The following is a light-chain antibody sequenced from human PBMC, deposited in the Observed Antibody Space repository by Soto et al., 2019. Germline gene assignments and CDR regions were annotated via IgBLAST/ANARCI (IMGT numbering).Light chain of an antibody. V-gene: IGLV2-18*02. J-gene: IGLJ1*01. CDR2: EVS. Sequence: SVQSQPPTVCGSPGQSVANYCTGTSSDVGSYNRVSWYQQPPGTAPKVMIYEVSNRPSGVPDRFSGSKSGNTASLTISGLQAEDEADYYCSSYTSSRTYVFGTGTKVNVL. CDR1: SSDVGSYNR. CDR3: SSYTSSRTYV.